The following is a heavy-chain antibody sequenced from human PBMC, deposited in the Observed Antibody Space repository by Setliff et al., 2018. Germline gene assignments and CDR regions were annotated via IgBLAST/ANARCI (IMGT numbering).Heavy chain of an antibody. CDR2: ISSDAMIK. V-gene: IGHV3-30*03. CDR1: GFSFSSYA. J-gene: IGHJ4*02. Sequence: GGSLRLSCAASGFSFSSYAIHWVRQAPGKGLEWLTVISSDAMIKLYADSVKGRFTVSRDNSNNTVYLHLSSPRPEDTAVYYCARVSGYDTTGYSLLYWGQGTLVTVSS. D-gene: IGHD3-22*01. CDR3: ARVSGYDTTGYSLLY.